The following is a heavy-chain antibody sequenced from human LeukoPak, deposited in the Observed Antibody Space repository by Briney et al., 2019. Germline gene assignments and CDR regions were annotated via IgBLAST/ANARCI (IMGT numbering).Heavy chain of an antibody. CDR3: ARDNWNVGWFDP. Sequence: ASVKVSCKASGYTFRSFGISWVRQAPGQGLEWMGWISAYNGNTNYAQKIQGRVTMTTDTSTSTAYMEVRSLRSDDTAVYYCARDNWNVGWFDPWGQGTLVTVSS. V-gene: IGHV1-18*01. D-gene: IGHD1-20*01. CDR2: ISAYNGNT. CDR1: GYTFRSFG. J-gene: IGHJ5*02.